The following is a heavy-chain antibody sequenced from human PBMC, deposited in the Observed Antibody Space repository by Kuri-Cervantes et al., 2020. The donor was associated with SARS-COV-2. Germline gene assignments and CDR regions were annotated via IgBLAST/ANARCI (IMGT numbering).Heavy chain of an antibody. CDR3: ARGGTRNLDF. V-gene: IGHV3-74*01. CDR1: GGSISSSSYY. J-gene: IGHJ4*02. D-gene: IGHD1-7*01. CDR2: ISWNDDTK. Sequence: GGSLRLSCTVSGGSISSSSYYWGWVRQAPGKGLAWVSRISWNDDTKKYADSVRGRFTISRDNTKNILYLQMNSLRAEDTAAYFCARGGTRNLDFWGQGTLVTVSS.